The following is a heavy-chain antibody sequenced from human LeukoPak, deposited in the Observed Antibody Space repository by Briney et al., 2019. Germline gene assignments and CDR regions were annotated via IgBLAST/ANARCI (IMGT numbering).Heavy chain of an antibody. V-gene: IGHV3-48*02. CDR3: AKDLTFNGGDSGYYYGMDL. CDR1: GFTFSRDS. CDR2: INGGGSPI. Sequence: GGSLRLSCSASGFTFSRDSMNWVRQAPGKGLEWVSYINGGGSPIFYADSVKGRFTLSRDNSKNTLYLQMNSLREEDTAVYFCAKDLTFNGGDSGYYYGMDLWGPGTRVTVSS. J-gene: IGHJ6*02. D-gene: IGHD4-23*01.